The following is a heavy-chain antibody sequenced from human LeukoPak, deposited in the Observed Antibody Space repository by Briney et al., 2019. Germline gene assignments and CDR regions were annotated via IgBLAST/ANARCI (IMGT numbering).Heavy chain of an antibody. J-gene: IGHJ5*02. CDR2: ISSSGSTI. Sequence: PGGSLRLSCAASGFTFSDYYMSWLRQARGKGLEGVSYISSSGSTIYYADCVKGRFIISRDNAKNSLYLQMTILRAEDTAVYYCARDPSADYGRWFDPWGQGTLVTVSS. V-gene: IGHV3-11*01. CDR3: ARDPSADYGRWFDP. D-gene: IGHD4-17*01. CDR1: GFTFSDYY.